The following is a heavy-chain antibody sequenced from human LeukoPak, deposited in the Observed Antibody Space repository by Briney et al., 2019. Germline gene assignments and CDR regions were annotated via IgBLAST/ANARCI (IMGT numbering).Heavy chain of an antibody. CDR1: GGSFSGYY. V-gene: IGHV4-34*04. D-gene: IGHD7-27*01. CDR3: ARGGNWGNWFDP. J-gene: IGHJ5*02. CDR2: INHSGST. Sequence: SETLSLTCAVYGGSFSGYYWSWIRQPPGKGLEWMGEINHSGSTNNNPSLKSRGTISVDTSKNNFSLKLSSVTAADTAVYYCARGGNWGNWFDPWGQGTLVTVSS.